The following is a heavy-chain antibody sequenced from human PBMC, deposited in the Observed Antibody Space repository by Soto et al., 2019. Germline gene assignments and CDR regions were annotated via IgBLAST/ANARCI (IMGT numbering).Heavy chain of an antibody. CDR3: AGRARASLHVGVKPSFYFDY. J-gene: IGHJ4*02. D-gene: IGHD1-26*01. V-gene: IGHV4-31*03. Sequence: QVQLQESGPGLVKPSQTLSLTCTVSGGSISSGGSSWSWIRQHPGKGLEGIGYIYYSGTTYYNRSLKGRVTISIYTSKNQFTLKLSSVTAADTAVYYCAGRARASLHVGVKPSFYFDYWGQGTLVTVSS. CDR2: IYYSGTT. CDR1: GGSISSGGSS.